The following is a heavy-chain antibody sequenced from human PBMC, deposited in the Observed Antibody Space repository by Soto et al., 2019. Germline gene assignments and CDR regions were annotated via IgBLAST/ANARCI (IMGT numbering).Heavy chain of an antibody. D-gene: IGHD3-10*01. CDR3: ARAASYYYGSGSYYSDPFDP. V-gene: IGHV1-8*01. CDR2: MNPNSGNK. CDR1: GYTFTSYD. J-gene: IGHJ5*02. Sequence: TSVKVSCKASGYTFTSYDINWVRQATGQGLEWMGWMNPNSGNKGYAQKFQGRVTMTRNTSISTDYMELSRLRSEDTAVYYCARAASYYYGSGSYYSDPFDPWGQGTLVTVSS.